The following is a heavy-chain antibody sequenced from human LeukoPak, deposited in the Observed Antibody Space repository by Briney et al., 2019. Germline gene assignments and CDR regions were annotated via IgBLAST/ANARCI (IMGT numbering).Heavy chain of an antibody. CDR3: ARSLRTGAPNDAAFDI. CDR1: GGTFSSYA. J-gene: IGHJ3*02. CDR2: IIPIFGTA. D-gene: IGHD1-1*01. V-gene: IGHV1-69*01. Sequence: SVKVSCKASGGTFSSYAISWVPQAPGQGLEWIGGIIPIFGTANYAQKFQGRVTITADESTSTACMELSSLRSEDTAVYYCARSLRTGAPNDAAFDIWGQGTMATVSS.